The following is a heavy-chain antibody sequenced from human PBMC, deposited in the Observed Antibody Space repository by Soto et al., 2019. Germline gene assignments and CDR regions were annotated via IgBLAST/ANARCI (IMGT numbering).Heavy chain of an antibody. CDR2: IYYSGST. D-gene: IGHD3-10*01. Sequence: QVQLQESGPGLVKPSETLSLTCTVSGGSISSYYWSWIRQPPGKGLEWIGYIYYSGSTNYNRSLKGRVAILVDTSKNQFSLKLSSVTAADTAVYYCASGIRGIDYWGQGTLVTVSS. CDR3: ASGIRGIDY. CDR1: GGSISSYY. V-gene: IGHV4-59*08. J-gene: IGHJ4*02.